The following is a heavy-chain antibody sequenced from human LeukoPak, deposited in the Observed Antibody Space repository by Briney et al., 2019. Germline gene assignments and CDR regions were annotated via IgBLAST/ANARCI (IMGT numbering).Heavy chain of an antibody. Sequence: GGSLRLSCAASGFTFSTYWMHWVRQAPGKGLVWVSRISPTGSTTSYADSVKGRFTVSRDNAKNTLYLQVNNLRAEDTAVYYCARGPNSNWSGLDFWGQGTLLTVSS. CDR3: ARGPNSNWSGLDF. CDR2: ISPTGSTT. J-gene: IGHJ4*02. D-gene: IGHD6-6*01. CDR1: GFTFSTYW. V-gene: IGHV3-74*01.